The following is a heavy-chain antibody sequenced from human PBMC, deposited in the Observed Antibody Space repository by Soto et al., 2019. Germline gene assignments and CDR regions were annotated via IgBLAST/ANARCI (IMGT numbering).Heavy chain of an antibody. CDR1: GFPFSSYA. J-gene: IGHJ4*02. V-gene: IGHV3-23*01. CDR2: ISGGGNDR. D-gene: IGHD3-16*01. Sequence: LRLSCAASGFPFSSYAMSWVRQTPEKGLEWVAGISGGGNDRYYADFVQGRFTFSRDNSRNILYLQMNSLRADDTAMYFCASSLFMIAPAHGPFDYCCSGTL. CDR3: ASSLFMIAPAHGPFDY.